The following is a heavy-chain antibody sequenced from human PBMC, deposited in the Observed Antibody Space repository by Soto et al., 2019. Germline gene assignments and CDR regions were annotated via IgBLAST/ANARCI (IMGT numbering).Heavy chain of an antibody. CDR3: ARGRLEAVPNYYYGMDV. V-gene: IGHV4-34*01. CDR1: GGSLSGYY. D-gene: IGHD6-13*01. Sequence: SETLSLTCAVYGGSLSGYYWSWIRQPPGKGLEWIGEINHSGSTNYNPSLKSRVTISVDTSKNQFSLKLSSVTAADTAVYYCARGRLEAVPNYYYGMDVWGQGTTVTVSS. CDR2: INHSGST. J-gene: IGHJ6*02.